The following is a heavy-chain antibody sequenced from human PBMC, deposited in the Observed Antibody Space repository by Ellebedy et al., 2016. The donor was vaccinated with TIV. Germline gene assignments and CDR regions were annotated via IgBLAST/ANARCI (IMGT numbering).Heavy chain of an antibody. CDR1: GFTFSDFY. CDR2: ISSRDNTI. CDR3: ARDPDSNSWSPFDY. V-gene: IGHV3-11*04. J-gene: IGHJ4*02. Sequence: PGGSLRLSCADSGFTFSDFYMSLIRQAPGKGLEWVSYISSRDNTIFYADSVKGRFTISRDNAKDSLYLQMNSLRAEDTAVYYCARDPDSNSWSPFDYWGQGVLVTVSS. D-gene: IGHD6-13*01.